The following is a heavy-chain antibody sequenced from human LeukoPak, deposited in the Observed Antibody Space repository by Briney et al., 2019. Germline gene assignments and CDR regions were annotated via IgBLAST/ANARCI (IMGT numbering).Heavy chain of an antibody. CDR3: AELGITMIGGV. CDR1: GFTFSSYW. CDR2: IKPDGSQI. Sequence: GGSLRLSCAASGFTFSSYWMAWVRQAPGKGLEWVANIKPDGSQIYYVDSVKGRFTISRDNAKNSLYLQMNSLRAEDTAVYYCAELGITMIGGVWGKGTTVTISS. J-gene: IGHJ6*04. D-gene: IGHD3-10*02. V-gene: IGHV3-7*01.